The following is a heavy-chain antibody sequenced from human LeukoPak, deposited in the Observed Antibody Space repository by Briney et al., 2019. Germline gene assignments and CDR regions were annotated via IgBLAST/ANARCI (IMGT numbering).Heavy chain of an antibody. Sequence: SETLSLTCTVSGGPISSYYWSWIRQPAGKGLEWIGRIYTSGSTNYNPSLKSRVTMSVDTSKNQFSLKLSSVTAADTAVYYCARGLGPYSGSYYFDYWGQGTLVTVSS. CDR2: IYTSGST. D-gene: IGHD1-26*01. V-gene: IGHV4-4*07. CDR1: GGPISSYY. CDR3: ARGLGPYSGSYYFDY. J-gene: IGHJ4*02.